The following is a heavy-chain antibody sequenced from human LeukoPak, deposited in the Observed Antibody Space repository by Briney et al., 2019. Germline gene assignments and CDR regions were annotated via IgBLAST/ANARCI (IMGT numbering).Heavy chain of an antibody. D-gene: IGHD3-10*01. V-gene: IGHV3-30*02. Sequence: GGSLRLSCAASGFTFSSYGMHWVRQAPGKGLEWVAFIRYDGSNKDYTDSVKGRFTISRDNSKNTLYLQMNSLRVEDMAVYYCVKDGGSGRPLDNWGQGTLVTVSS. CDR3: VKDGGSGRPLDN. J-gene: IGHJ4*02. CDR2: IRYDGSNK. CDR1: GFTFSSYG.